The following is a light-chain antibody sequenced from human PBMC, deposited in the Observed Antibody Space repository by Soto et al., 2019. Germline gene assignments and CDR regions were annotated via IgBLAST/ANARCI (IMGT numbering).Light chain of an antibody. Sequence: QSVLTQPPSVSGAPGQRVTLSCTGSSSNIGANHDVHWYQQLPGTAPKLLIYDNSNRPSGVPDRFSGSKSGTSASLAITGLQAEDEADYYCQSYDSSLGYVFGTGTKVTVL. V-gene: IGLV1-40*01. CDR1: SSNIGANHD. CDR2: DNS. J-gene: IGLJ1*01. CDR3: QSYDSSLGYV.